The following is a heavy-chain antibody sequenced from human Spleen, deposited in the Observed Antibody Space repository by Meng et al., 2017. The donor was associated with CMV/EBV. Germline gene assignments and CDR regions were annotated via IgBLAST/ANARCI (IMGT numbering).Heavy chain of an antibody. D-gene: IGHD6-6*01. CDR1: GFNFIVYG. Sequence: FGFNFIVYGISWMRQAPGQGLEWMGWISAKTGSTNFAQKFQGRVTLTTDTPTNAAYMELRGLTADDTAVYYCARDGFDTSSSHPFDYWGQGTLVTVSS. CDR2: ISAKTGST. V-gene: IGHV1-18*01. CDR3: ARDGFDTSSSHPFDY. J-gene: IGHJ4*02.